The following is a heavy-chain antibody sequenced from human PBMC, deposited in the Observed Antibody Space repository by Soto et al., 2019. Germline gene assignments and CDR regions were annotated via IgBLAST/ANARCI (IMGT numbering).Heavy chain of an antibody. D-gene: IGHD3-22*01. Sequence: SETLSLTCAVYGGSFRGHSWTWIRQSPGKGLEWIGDINHSGRVNYSPSLKSRVTISLDTSKNRFSLTLSAVTAADTAMYYCSTRAYDTNGYYRFDPWGQGTLVTVS. V-gene: IGHV4-34*01. CDR1: GGSFRGHS. J-gene: IGHJ5*01. CDR3: STRAYDTNGYYRFDP. CDR2: INHSGRV.